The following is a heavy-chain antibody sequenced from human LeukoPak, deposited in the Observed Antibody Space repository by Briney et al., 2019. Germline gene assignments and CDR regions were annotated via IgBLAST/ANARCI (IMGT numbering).Heavy chain of an antibody. J-gene: IGHJ4*02. V-gene: IGHV4-59*08. CDR2: IYHSGST. Sequence: SETLSLTCTVSGGSMSNYYWSWIRQPPGRGLEWIGSIYHSGSTNYNPSLKSRVTISVDTSKNQFSLKLSSVTAADTAVYYCARGVVPAALGYYFDYWGQGTLVTVSS. CDR3: ARGVVPAALGYYFDY. D-gene: IGHD2-2*01. CDR1: GGSMSNYY.